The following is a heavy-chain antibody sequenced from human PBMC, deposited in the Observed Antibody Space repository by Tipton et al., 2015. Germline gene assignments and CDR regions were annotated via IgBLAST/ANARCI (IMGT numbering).Heavy chain of an antibody. CDR1: GGSISSYY. CDR2: IDFRGST. Sequence: TLSLTCTVSGGSISSYYWSWIRQPPGMRLEWIGYIDFRGSTEYNPSLKSRISISVDTSKNQFSLGLNSVTAADTAVYYCARDAWAGDTRGFYYIFWGRGTLGSVSS. V-gene: IGHV4-59*01. CDR3: ARDAWAGDTRGFYYIF. J-gene: IGHJ4*02. D-gene: IGHD3-22*01.